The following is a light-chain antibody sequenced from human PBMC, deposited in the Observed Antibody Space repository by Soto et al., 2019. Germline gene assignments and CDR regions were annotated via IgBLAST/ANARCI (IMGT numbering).Light chain of an antibody. J-gene: IGKJ4*01. CDR1: QSLLHSNGYNY. V-gene: IGKV2-28*01. CDR3: MQALQTPLLT. CDR2: LGS. Sequence: DIVMTQSPLSLPVTPGEPASISCRSSQSLLHSNGYNYLDWYLQKPGQSPQLLIYLGSNRASGVPDRLSGSGSGTDFTLKISRVEAEDVGVYYCMQALQTPLLTFGGGTKVEIK.